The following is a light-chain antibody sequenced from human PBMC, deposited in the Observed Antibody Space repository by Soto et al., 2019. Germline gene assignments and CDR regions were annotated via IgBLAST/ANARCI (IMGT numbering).Light chain of an antibody. CDR2: DAS. CDR3: LQHNSYPFT. Sequence: DIQMTQSPSSLSASVGDRVTITCQASQDISNYLNWYQQKPGKAPKLLIYDASNLETGVPSRFSGSGSGTDFTLTISSLQPEDFATYYCLQHNSYPFTFGPGTKVDIK. V-gene: IGKV1-33*01. J-gene: IGKJ3*01. CDR1: QDISNY.